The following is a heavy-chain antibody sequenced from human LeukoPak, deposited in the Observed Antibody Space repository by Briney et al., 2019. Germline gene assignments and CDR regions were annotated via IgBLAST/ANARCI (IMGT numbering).Heavy chain of an antibody. J-gene: IGHJ4*02. D-gene: IGHD2-8*01. Sequence: GGSLRLSCAASGFTFSSYAMSWVRQAPGWGLEWVSVISGNGANTYYADSVKGRFTISRDNSKNTLFLQMNSLRAEDTGVYYCAKVVALRVYAPGYWGQGTLVAVSS. CDR3: AKVVALRVYAPGY. CDR1: GFTFSSYA. CDR2: ISGNGANT. V-gene: IGHV3-23*01.